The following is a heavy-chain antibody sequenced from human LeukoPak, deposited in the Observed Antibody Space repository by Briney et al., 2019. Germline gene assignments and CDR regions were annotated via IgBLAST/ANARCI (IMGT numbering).Heavy chain of an antibody. CDR3: ARESSIAVRTFDY. V-gene: IGHV4-59*01. CDR1: GGSISSYY. D-gene: IGHD6-6*01. J-gene: IGHJ4*02. CDR2: IYYSGST. Sequence: SETLSLTCTVSGGSISSYYWSWIRQPPGKGLEWIGYIYYSGSTNYNPSLKSRVTISVDTSKNQFSLKLSSVTAADTAVYYCARESSIAVRTFDYWGQGTLVTVSS.